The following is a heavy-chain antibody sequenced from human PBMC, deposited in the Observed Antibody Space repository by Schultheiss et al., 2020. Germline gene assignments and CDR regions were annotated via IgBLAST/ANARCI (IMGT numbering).Heavy chain of an antibody. V-gene: IGHV1-18*01. CDR3: ARAYSYPEWYYDY. J-gene: IGHJ4*02. CDR1: GYTFTSYD. D-gene: IGHD5-18*01. Sequence: ASVKVSCKASGYTFTSYDINWVRQAPGQGLEWMGWINPNSGGTNYAQRFQGRVTMTTDTSTSTAYMELRSLRSDDTAIYFCARAYSYPEWYYDYWGQGTLVNVYS. CDR2: INPNSGGT.